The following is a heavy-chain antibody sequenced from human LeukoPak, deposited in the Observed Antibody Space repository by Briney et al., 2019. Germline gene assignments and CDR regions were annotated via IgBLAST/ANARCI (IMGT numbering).Heavy chain of an antibody. Sequence: SETLSLTCTVSGGSISSYYWSWIRQPPGKGLERIGYIYYSGSTNYNPSLKSRVTISVDTSKNQFSLKLSSVTAADTAVYYCARDAYHNWFDPWGQGTLVTVSS. J-gene: IGHJ5*02. CDR2: IYYSGST. CDR1: GGSISSYY. D-gene: IGHD2-2*01. CDR3: ARDAYHNWFDP. V-gene: IGHV4-59*01.